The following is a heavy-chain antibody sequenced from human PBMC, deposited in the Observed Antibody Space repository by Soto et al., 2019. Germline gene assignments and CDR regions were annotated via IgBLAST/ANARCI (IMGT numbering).Heavy chain of an antibody. CDR1: GFTVSITG. V-gene: IGHV3-30*18. Sequence: QVQLVESGGGVVQPGGSLRLSCAASGFTVSITGMHWVRQAPGRGLEWVAMISYDGSEKYYADSVKGRFTVSRDNSKNTLYLQMDGLRADDTAVYYCAKDWSSSGWFNWFDPWGQGTQVAVSS. CDR3: AKDWSSSGWFNWFDP. J-gene: IGHJ5*02. D-gene: IGHD6-19*01. CDR2: ISYDGSEK.